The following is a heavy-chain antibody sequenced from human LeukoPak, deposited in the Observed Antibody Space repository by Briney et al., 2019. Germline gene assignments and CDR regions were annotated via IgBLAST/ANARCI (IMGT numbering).Heavy chain of an antibody. CDR2: ISADGRDK. CDR1: GFSFSDYA. CDR3: ATPLTSKWSSSWYSGHFDY. J-gene: IGHJ4*02. Sequence: GGSLRLSCVASGFSFSDYAMHWVRQAPGKGLEWVAVISADGRDKYYIDSVRGRFTISRDDSKTTVFLQMNSLEVEDTAVYYCATPLTSKWSSSWYSGHFDYWGQGALVTVPS. V-gene: IGHV3-30*04. D-gene: IGHD6-13*01.